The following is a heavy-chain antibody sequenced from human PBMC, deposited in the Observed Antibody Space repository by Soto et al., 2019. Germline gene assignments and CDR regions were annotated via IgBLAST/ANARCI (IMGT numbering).Heavy chain of an antibody. J-gene: IGHJ4*02. CDR2: ISAYNGST. V-gene: IGHV1-18*01. CDR1: GYTFTSYG. D-gene: IGHD2-2*01. Sequence: ASVKVSCKASGYTFTSYGISWVRQAPGQGLEWMGWISAYNGSTNYAQKLQGRVTMTTDTSTSTAYMELRSLRYDDKAVYYCERYRGYLNPAAMWDYWCQGILVTVS. CDR3: ERYRGYLNPAAMWDY.